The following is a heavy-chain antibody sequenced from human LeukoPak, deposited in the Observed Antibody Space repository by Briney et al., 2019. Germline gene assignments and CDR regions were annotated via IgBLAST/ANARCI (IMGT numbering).Heavy chain of an antibody. D-gene: IGHD6-19*01. CDR2: IIPILGIA. Sequence: SVKVSCKASGGTFSSYAISWVRQAPGQGLEWMGRIIPILGIANYAQKFQGRVTITADKSTSTAYMELSSLRAEDTAVYYCARDGELPKYSSGWYGDPDYYYGMDVWGQGTTVTVSS. CDR3: ARDGELPKYSSGWYGDPDYYYGMDV. CDR1: GGTFSSYA. V-gene: IGHV1-69*04. J-gene: IGHJ6*02.